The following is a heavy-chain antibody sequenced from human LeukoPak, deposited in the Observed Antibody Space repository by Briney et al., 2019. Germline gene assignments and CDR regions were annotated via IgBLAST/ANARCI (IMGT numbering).Heavy chain of an antibody. J-gene: IGHJ4*02. V-gene: IGHV3-11*01. Sequence: PGGSLRLSCAASGFTFSDYYMSWIRQAPGKGLEWVSDISGSGDSKFYADSVKGRFTISRDNAKKSLYLQMNSLRAEDTAVYYCVRRTYSNYFFDYWGQGTQVTVSS. CDR2: ISGSGDSK. D-gene: IGHD4-11*01. CDR1: GFTFSDYY. CDR3: VRRTYSNYFFDY.